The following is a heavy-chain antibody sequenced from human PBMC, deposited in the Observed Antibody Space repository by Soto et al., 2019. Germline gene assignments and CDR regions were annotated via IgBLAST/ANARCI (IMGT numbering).Heavy chain of an antibody. CDR3: ARHHRDNGWFDP. D-gene: IGHD1-1*01. CDR1: GFTFSAYN. Sequence: GSLRLSCAASGFTFSAYNMNWVRQPPGKGLEWVSSITSSSSSIYYADSLKGRFTISRDNAKNSLYLQMNSLRAEDTAVYYCARHHRDNGWFDPRGQGILGTGSS. CDR2: ITSSSSSI. V-gene: IGHV3-21*06. J-gene: IGHJ5*02.